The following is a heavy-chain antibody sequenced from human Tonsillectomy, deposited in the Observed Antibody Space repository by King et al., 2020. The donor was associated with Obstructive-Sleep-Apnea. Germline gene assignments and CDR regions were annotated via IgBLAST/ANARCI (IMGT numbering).Heavy chain of an antibody. CDR3: LRGSYDFLIEY. J-gene: IGHJ4*02. V-gene: IGHV4-39*07. CDR1: GGSISSRNYS. Sequence: LQLQESGPGLVKPSETLSLTCTVSGGSISSRNYSWGWIRQPPGKGLEWIGSLYYGGSTYYNPSLRSRVTIAVDTSKNHFSLRLNSVKAADTAFYYCLRGSYDFLIEYWGQGTLVTVSS. D-gene: IGHD5-18*01. CDR2: LYYGGST.